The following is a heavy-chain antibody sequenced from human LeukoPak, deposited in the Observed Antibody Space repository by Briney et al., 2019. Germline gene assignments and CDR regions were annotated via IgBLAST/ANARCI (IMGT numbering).Heavy chain of an antibody. J-gene: IGHJ4*02. CDR3: ARDRYYYDSSGYTLPEFDY. V-gene: IGHV4-59*12. CDR2: IYYSGST. CDR1: GGSISSYY. D-gene: IGHD3-22*01. Sequence: SETLSLTCTVSGGSISSYYWSWIRQPPGKGLEWIGYIYYSGSTNYNPSLKSRVTISVDTSKNQFSLKLSSVTAADTAVYYCARDRYYYDSSGYTLPEFDYWGQGTLVTVSS.